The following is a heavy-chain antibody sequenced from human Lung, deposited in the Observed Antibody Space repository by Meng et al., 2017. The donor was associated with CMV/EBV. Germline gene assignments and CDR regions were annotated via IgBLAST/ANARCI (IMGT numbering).Heavy chain of an antibody. D-gene: IGHD1-26*01. V-gene: IGHV4-39*01. CDR1: GGTIKINSFY. J-gene: IGHJ4*03. CDR2: VFYSGST. Sequence: SETLSLTCAVSGGTIKINSFYWAWIRQTPGQGLEWIGSVFYSGSTYYNPSLKSRVTISVDTSKNQFSLNVYSVTAADTAVFYCARHFGSGSYPVDYWGQGXLVTFSS. CDR3: ARHFGSGSYPVDY.